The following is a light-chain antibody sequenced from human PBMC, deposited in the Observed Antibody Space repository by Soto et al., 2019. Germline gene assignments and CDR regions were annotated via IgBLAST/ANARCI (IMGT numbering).Light chain of an antibody. V-gene: IGLV1-51*01. CDR3: GTWDSSLSAYV. Sequence: QSVLTQPPSVSSAPGQKVTISCSGSSSNIGKNYVSWYQQLPGTAPKLITYDNNQRPSGIPDRFSGSKSGTSATLDITGLQTGDEADYYCGTWDSSLSAYVFGTGTKVTVL. CDR2: DNN. J-gene: IGLJ1*01. CDR1: SSNIGKNY.